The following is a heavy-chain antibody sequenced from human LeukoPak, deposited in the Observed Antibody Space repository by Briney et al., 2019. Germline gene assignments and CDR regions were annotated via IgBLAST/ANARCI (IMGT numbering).Heavy chain of an antibody. V-gene: IGHV3-30*02. CDR3: AKDLGLLRYFDWLLDY. CDR1: GFTFSNYG. CDR2: IRYDGFNK. Sequence: QPGGSLRLSCAASGFTFSNYGMHWVRQAPGKGLEWVASIRYDGFNKYYADSVNGRFTISRDNSKNTLYLQMNSLRAEDTAVYYCAKDLGLLRYFDWLLDYWGQGTLVTVSS. D-gene: IGHD3-9*01. J-gene: IGHJ4*02.